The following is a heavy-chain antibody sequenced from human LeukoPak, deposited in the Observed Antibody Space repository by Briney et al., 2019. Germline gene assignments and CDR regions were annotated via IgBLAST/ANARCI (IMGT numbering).Heavy chain of an antibody. CDR3: ARQSRDGSKTPGYYFDH. V-gene: IGHV5-51*01. CDR2: IYPADSDT. CDR1: GYSFTSYW. J-gene: IGHJ4*02. Sequence: GESLKISCKGSGYSFTSYWIGWVRQMPGKGLEWMGIIYPADSDTTYSPSFQGQVTISADKSISTAYLQWSSLKASDTAMYYCARQSRDGSKTPGYYFDHWGQGTLVTVSS. D-gene: IGHD3-10*01.